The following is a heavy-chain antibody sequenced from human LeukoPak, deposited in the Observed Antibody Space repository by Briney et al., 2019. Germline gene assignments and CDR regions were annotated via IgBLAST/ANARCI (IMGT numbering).Heavy chain of an antibody. CDR3: ARCPCREADYDILTGYYLLIHNWFDP. CDR2: IYYSGST. J-gene: IGHJ5*02. CDR1: GGSISSSSYY. Sequence: PSETLSLTCTVSGGSISSSSYYWGWIRQPPGKGLEWIGSIYYSGSTYYNPSLKSRVTISVDTSKNQFSLKLSSVTAADTAVYYCARCPCREADYDILTGYYLLIHNWFDPWGQGTLVTVSS. V-gene: IGHV4-39*01. D-gene: IGHD3-9*01.